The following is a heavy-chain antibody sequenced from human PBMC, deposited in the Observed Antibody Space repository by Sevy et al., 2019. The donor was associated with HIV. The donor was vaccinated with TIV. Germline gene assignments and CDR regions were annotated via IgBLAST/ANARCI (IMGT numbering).Heavy chain of an antibody. V-gene: IGHV3-74*01. J-gene: IGHJ4*02. CDR2: INSDGSSA. CDR3: ARSPNFHRG. CDR1: GFIFKNYW. Sequence: GGSLRLSCATSGFIFKNYWMHWVRQVPGKGLVWVSRINSDGSSATYADSVKGRFTISRDNAKNTLYLQMNSLRAEDTAMYYCARSPNFHRGWGQGTLVTVSS. D-gene: IGHD3-10*01.